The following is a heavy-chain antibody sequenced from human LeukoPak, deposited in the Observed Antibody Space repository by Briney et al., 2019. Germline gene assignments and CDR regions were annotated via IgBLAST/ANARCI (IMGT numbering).Heavy chain of an antibody. CDR2: ISAYNGNT. CDR1: GYTFTSYG. D-gene: IGHD2-15*01. V-gene: IGHV1-18*01. Sequence: ASVKVSCKASGYTFTSYGISWVRQAPGQGLEWMGWISAYNGNTNYAQKLQGRVTMTTDTSTSTAYMELRSLRSDDTAVYYCARFKLSSSASSFIVVDPQTNWFDPWGQGTLVTVSS. CDR3: ARFKLSSSASSFIVVDPQTNWFDP. J-gene: IGHJ5*02.